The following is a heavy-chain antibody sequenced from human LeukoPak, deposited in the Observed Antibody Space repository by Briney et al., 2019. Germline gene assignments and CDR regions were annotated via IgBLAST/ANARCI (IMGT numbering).Heavy chain of an antibody. Sequence: ASVKVSCKASGYTFTSYDINWVRQATGQGLEWMGWMNPNRGNTGYAQKFQGRVTMTRNTSISTAYMELSSLRSEDTAVYYCVAAYSSGWFPSYFDYWGQGTLVTVSS. CDR1: GYTFTSYD. CDR3: VAAYSSGWFPSYFDY. J-gene: IGHJ4*02. CDR2: MNPNRGNT. V-gene: IGHV1-8*01. D-gene: IGHD6-19*01.